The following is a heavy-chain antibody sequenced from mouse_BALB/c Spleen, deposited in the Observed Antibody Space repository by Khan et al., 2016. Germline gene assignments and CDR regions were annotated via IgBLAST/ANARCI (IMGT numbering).Heavy chain of an antibody. D-gene: IGHD2-2*01. J-gene: IGHJ4*01. CDR1: GYSFTSYW. CDR2: IYPGNSDT. Sequence: VQLQQSGTVLARPGASVKMSCKASGYSFTSYWMHWVKQRPGQGLEWIGAIYPGNSDTSYNQKFKGKAKLTAVTSASTAYMELSSLTNEDAAVYYCTREEVYYGYYYAMDYWGQETSVTVSS. CDR3: TREEVYYGYYYAMDY. V-gene: IGHV1-5*01.